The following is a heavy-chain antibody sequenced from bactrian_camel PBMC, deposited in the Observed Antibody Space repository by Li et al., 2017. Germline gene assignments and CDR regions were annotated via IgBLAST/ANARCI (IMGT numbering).Heavy chain of an antibody. Sequence: VESGGGLVQPGGSLRLSCAASGFTFSSYYMSWVRQAPGKGLEWASSIYTGDGSTTSADSVKGRFTISRDNAKNTLYLQLNSLETEDTAMYYCVRKVGGSWYDWDQGTQVTVS. V-gene: IGHV3S28*01. J-gene: IGHJ4*01. CDR1: GFTFSSYY. CDR3: VRKVGGSWYD. CDR2: IYTGDGST. D-gene: IGHD6*01.